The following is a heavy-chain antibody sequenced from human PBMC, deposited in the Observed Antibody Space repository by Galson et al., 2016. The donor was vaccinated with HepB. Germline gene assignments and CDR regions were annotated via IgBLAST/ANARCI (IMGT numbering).Heavy chain of an antibody. CDR2: IQSDGSKK. J-gene: IGHJ5*02. D-gene: IGHD3-16*02. CDR3: ARDLSYGSNWFDP. CDR1: GFSFSRYA. Sequence: SLRLSCAGSGFSFSRYAMNWVRQAPGKGLEWVAAIQSDGSKKYYGDSVKGRFTVSRDDSKNTVYLQMSSLRAEDTAIYFCARDLSYGSNWFDPRGQGTLVTVSS. V-gene: IGHV3-33*01.